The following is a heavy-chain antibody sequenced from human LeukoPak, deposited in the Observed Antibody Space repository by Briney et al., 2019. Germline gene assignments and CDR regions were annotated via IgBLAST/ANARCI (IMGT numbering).Heavy chain of an antibody. Sequence: GGSLRLSCAASGFTFSSYGMHWVRQAPGKGLEWVAFISYDGSNKYYADSVKGRFTISRDNSKNTLYMQMNSLRAEDTAVYYCAKMVRRYFDWYDAFDIWGQGTMVTVSS. D-gene: IGHD3-9*01. V-gene: IGHV3-30*18. CDR2: ISYDGSNK. CDR3: AKMVRRYFDWYDAFDI. CDR1: GFTFSSYG. J-gene: IGHJ3*02.